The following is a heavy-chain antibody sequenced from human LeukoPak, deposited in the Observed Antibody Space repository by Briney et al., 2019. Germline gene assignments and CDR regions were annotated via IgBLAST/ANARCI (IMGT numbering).Heavy chain of an antibody. J-gene: IGHJ4*02. CDR2: IYYSGST. Sequence: SETLSLTCTVSGGSISSRSYYWGWIRQPPGKGLEWIGNIYYSGSTYYNPSLKSRVTISVDTSKNQFSLKLSSVTAADTAMYYCARLSPPYDINRLFDYWGRGTLVTVSS. V-gene: IGHV4-39*01. CDR1: GGSISSRSYY. D-gene: IGHD3-22*01. CDR3: ARLSPPYDINRLFDY.